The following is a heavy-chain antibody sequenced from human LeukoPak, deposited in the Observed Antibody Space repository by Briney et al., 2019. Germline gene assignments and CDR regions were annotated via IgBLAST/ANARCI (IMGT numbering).Heavy chain of an antibody. CDR1: GFTFSSHG. J-gene: IGHJ4*02. V-gene: IGHV3-23*01. CDR3: ARDYSSRFDY. CDR2: ISGSGGNT. Sequence: PGETLRLSCAASGFTFSSHGMNWVRRAPGKGLEWVSGISGSGGNTYYADSVKGRFTISRDNSKNTLYLQMNSLRAEDTAVYYCARDYSSRFDYWGQGTLVTVSS. D-gene: IGHD6-19*01.